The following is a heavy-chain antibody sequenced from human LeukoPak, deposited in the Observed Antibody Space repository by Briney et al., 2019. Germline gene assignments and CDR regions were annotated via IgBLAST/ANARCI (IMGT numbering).Heavy chain of an antibody. CDR2: IYHSGST. D-gene: IGHD6-13*01. J-gene: IGHJ4*02. V-gene: IGHV4-4*02. CDR3: ARGRGNSSSWLYYFDY. Sequence: SETLSLTCAVSGGSISSSNWWSWVRQPPGKGLEWVGEIYHSGSTNYNPSLKSRVTISVDKSKNQFSLKLSSVTAADTAVYYCARGRGNSSSWLYYFDYWGQGTLVTVSS. CDR1: GGSISSSNW.